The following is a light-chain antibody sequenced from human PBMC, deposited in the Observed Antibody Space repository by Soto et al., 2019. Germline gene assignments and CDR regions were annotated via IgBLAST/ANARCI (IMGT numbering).Light chain of an antibody. Sequence: DIQMTQSPSSLSASVGDRVSVTCRASQSISTFLNWYQQRPGEAPKLLIYAASSLQSGVPSRFSGSGSGADFTHTIGSLQTEDFATYYCQQSYTTPRTFGQGTKVDIK. J-gene: IGKJ1*01. CDR1: QSISTF. CDR3: QQSYTTPRT. V-gene: IGKV1-39*01. CDR2: AAS.